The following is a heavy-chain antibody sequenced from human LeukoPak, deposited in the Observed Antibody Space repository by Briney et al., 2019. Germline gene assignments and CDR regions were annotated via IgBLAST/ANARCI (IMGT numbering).Heavy chain of an antibody. V-gene: IGHV3-30*03. D-gene: IGHD3-10*01. CDR1: GFTFSNYG. CDR2: ISYDGSNK. Sequence: GGSLRLSCAASGFTFSNYGMHWVRQAPGKGLEWVAVISYDGSNKYYADSVKGRFTISRDNSKNTLYLQMNSLRAEDTAVYFCAIGPESSGYYSVSGSPGYWGQGTLVTVSS. CDR3: AIGPESSGYYSVSGSPGY. J-gene: IGHJ4*02.